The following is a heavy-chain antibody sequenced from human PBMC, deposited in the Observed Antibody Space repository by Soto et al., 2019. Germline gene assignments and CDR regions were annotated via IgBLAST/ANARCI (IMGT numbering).Heavy chain of an antibody. Sequence: SVKVSCKASGGTFSSYAISWVRQAPGQGLEWMGGIIPIFGTANYAQKFQGRVTITADESTSSAYMELSSLRSEDTAVYYCARDYVVVPAAISYYYGMDVWGQGTTVTVSS. V-gene: IGHV1-69*13. CDR3: ARDYVVVPAAISYYYGMDV. J-gene: IGHJ6*02. D-gene: IGHD2-2*01. CDR2: IIPIFGTA. CDR1: GGTFSSYA.